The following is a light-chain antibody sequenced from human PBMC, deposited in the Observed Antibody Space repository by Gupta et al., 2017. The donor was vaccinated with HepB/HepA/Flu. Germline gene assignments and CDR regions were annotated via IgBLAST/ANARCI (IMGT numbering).Light chain of an antibody. V-gene: IGLV2-8*01. J-gene: IGLJ1*01. CDR1: SSDVGGYNY. Sequence: QSALTQPPSASGSPGQSVTISCPGTSSDVGGYNYVSWHQRHPGKAPKVMIYEVSKRPSGVPDRFSGSKSGNTASLTVSGLQAEDEADYYCSSHAGSKTVIGTGTQVTVL. CDR2: EVS. CDR3: SSHAGSKTV.